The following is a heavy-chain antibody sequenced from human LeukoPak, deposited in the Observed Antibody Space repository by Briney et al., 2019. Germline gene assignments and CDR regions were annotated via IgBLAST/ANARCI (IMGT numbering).Heavy chain of an antibody. D-gene: IGHD1-26*01. CDR1: GGSFSGYY. CDR2: INHSGST. J-gene: IGHJ5*02. V-gene: IGHV4-34*01. Sequence: PSETLSLTCAVYGGSFSGYYWSWIRQPPGKGLEWIREINHSGSTNYNPSLKSRVTISVDTSKNQFSLKLSSVTAADTAVYYCARETVGATSWFDPWGQGTLVTVSS. CDR3: ARETVGATSWFDP.